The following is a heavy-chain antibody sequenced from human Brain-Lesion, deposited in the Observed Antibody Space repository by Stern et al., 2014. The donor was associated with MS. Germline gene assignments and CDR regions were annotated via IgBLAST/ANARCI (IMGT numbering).Heavy chain of an antibody. CDR1: GFTFDDFA. J-gene: IGHJ4*02. CDR2: INWNSGSL. Sequence: EAQLVESGGGLVQPGRSLRLSCAASGFTFDDFAMHWVRQAPGKGLEWVSGINWNSGSLAYADSVKGRFSISRDSAKNSLFLQMNSLRPEDTALYYCTKDSGYFSGLFDSWGQGTLVTVSS. V-gene: IGHV3-9*01. CDR3: TKDSGYFSGLFDS. D-gene: IGHD3-22*01.